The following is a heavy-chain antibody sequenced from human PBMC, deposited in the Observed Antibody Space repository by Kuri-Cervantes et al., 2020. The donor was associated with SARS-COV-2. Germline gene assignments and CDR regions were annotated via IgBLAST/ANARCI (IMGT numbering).Heavy chain of an antibody. J-gene: IGHJ4*02. CDR3: ALNYYFNY. V-gene: IGHV3-23*01. Sequence: GESLKISCAASGFTFTAYAMSWVRQAPGRGLEWVSSIGRDGHTFYADSVRGRFTIPRDDSKNTLFLQMSSLRIEDTAIYYCALNYYFNYWGQGTLVTGAS. CDR1: GFTFTAYA. CDR2: IGRDGHT. D-gene: IGHD1-1*01.